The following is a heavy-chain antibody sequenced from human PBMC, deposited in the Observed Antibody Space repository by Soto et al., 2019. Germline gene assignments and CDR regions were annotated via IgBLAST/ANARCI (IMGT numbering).Heavy chain of an antibody. J-gene: IGHJ6*01. D-gene: IGHD6-13*01. CDR1: CSTFTSYG. V-gene: IGHV1-18*01. CDR3: ARDGGIAAAGTDYYYYGMDV. Sequence: KVSSTTACSTFTSYGSSSVIQTPGQGLDWMGWISAYNGNTNYAQKLQVRVTMTADTSSSTAFMELRSLSSDDTAVYYCARDGGIAAAGTDYYYYGMDVWGQGTTVTVSS. CDR2: ISAYNGNT.